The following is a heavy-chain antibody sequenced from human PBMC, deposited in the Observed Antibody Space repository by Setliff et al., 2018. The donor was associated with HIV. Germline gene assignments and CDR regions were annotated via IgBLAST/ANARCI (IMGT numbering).Heavy chain of an antibody. D-gene: IGHD3-10*01. Sequence: ASVKVSCKASGYTFSSYDINWVRQATGQGLEWMGWMNPNSGNTGYAQKFQGRVTMTRDTSISTAYMELNNLKFEDTAVYYCARATSPRPMVRGGWFDPWGQGTLVTVSS. CDR1: GYTFSSYD. CDR3: ARATSPRPMVRGGWFDP. J-gene: IGHJ5*02. CDR2: MNPNSGNT. V-gene: IGHV1-8*02.